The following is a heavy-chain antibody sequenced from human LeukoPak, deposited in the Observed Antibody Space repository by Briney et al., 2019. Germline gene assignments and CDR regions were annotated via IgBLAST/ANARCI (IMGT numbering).Heavy chain of an antibody. V-gene: IGHV4-39*07. CDR2: IYYSGST. J-gene: IGHJ5*02. Sequence: PSETLSLTCTVSGGSLRSSNYYWGWIRQPPGKGLEWIGSIYYSGSTYYNPSLKSRVTISVDTSKNQFSLKLSSVTAADTAVYYCARGPYCSSTSCYLNWFDPWGQGTLVTVSS. CDR1: GGSLRSSNYY. CDR3: ARGPYCSSTSCYLNWFDP. D-gene: IGHD2-2*01.